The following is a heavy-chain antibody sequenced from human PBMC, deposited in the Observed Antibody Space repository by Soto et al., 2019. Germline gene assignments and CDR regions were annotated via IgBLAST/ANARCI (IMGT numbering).Heavy chain of an antibody. D-gene: IGHD6-13*01. Sequence: QVQLVQSGAEVKKPGASVKVSCKASGYTFTSYVISWVRQAPGQGLEWMGWISAYNGNTNYAQKLQGRVTMTTKTPTSTAYMELRSLRSDDTAVYYCESYREQLVLYGMDVWGQGTTVTVSS. J-gene: IGHJ6*02. CDR2: ISAYNGNT. CDR1: GYTFTSYV. CDR3: ESYREQLVLYGMDV. V-gene: IGHV1-18*01.